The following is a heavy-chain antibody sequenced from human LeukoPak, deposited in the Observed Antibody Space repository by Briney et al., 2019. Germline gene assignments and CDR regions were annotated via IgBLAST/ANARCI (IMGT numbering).Heavy chain of an antibody. J-gene: IGHJ4*02. Sequence: PRGSLRLSCAASGFTFSSYWMHWVRQAPGKGLVWVSRINSDGSSTSYADPVKGRFTISRDNAKNSLYLQMNSLRAEDTAVYYCARESEIRFLEWLFVFDYWGQGTLVTVSS. D-gene: IGHD3-3*01. CDR2: INSDGSST. V-gene: IGHV3-74*01. CDR3: ARESEIRFLEWLFVFDY. CDR1: GFTFSSYW.